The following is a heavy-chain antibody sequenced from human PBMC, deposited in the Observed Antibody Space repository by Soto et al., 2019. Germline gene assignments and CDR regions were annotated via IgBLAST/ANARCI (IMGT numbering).Heavy chain of an antibody. Sequence: VQLVESGGGVVQPGESLRLSCAASGFTFSSYGMHWVRQAPGKGLEWVALISYDGNNIYYGDSVKGRFTIFRDNSKNTLFLQMNCLRAEDTAVYYCAKDIEEVVYYYGMDVWGQGTTVTVSS. D-gene: IGHD1-26*01. CDR1: GFTFSSYG. CDR2: ISYDGNNI. V-gene: IGHV3-30*18. CDR3: AKDIEEVVYYYGMDV. J-gene: IGHJ6*02.